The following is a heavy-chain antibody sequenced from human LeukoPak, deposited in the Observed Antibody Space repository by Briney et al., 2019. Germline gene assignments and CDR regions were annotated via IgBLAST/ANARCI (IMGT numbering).Heavy chain of an antibody. CDR3: ARDPTFRSTMIVVVMDLDY. J-gene: IGHJ4*02. Sequence: PGGSLRLSCAASGFTFSSYGMHWVRQAPGKGLEWVAVISYDGSNKYYADSVKGRFTISRDNSKNTLYLQMNSLRAEDTAVYYCARDPTFRSTMIVVVMDLDYWGQGTLVTVSS. V-gene: IGHV3-30*03. CDR1: GFTFSSYG. CDR2: ISYDGSNK. D-gene: IGHD3-22*01.